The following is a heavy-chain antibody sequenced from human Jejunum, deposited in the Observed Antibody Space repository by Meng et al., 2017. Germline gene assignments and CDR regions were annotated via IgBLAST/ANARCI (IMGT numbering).Heavy chain of an antibody. CDR1: GFAFSTYG. D-gene: IGHD3-3*01. CDR2: IKSGGDNT. CDR3: AKTGCLSSGDYCFAG. J-gene: IGHJ4*01. V-gene: IGHV3-23*01. Sequence: GESLKISCAASGFAFSTYGMTWVRQTPGKGLEWVSSIKSGGDNTYFADSVKGRFTISRDNSQNTMYLQMNSLRSEDTAIYYCAKTGCLSSGDYCFAGWGQGTMVTVSS.